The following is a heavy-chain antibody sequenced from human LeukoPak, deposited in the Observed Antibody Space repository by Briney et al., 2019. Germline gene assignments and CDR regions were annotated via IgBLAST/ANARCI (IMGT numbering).Heavy chain of an antibody. CDR2: IYYSGST. J-gene: IGHJ4*02. D-gene: IGHD1-14*01. V-gene: IGHV4-59*08. CDR1: GGSISSYY. CDR3: ARHGPQGSY. Sequence: SETLSLTCTVSGGSISSYYWSWIRQPPGKGLEWIGYIYYSGSTNYNPSLKSRVTISVDTSKNQFSLKLGSVTAADTAVYYCARHGPQGSYWGQGTLVTVPS.